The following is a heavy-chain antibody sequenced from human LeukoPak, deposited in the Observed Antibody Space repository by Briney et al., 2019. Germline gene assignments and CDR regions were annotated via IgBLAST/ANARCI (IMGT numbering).Heavy chain of an antibody. CDR2: MTPDGHEE. D-gene: IGHD5-24*01. J-gene: IGHJ4*02. V-gene: IGHV3-7*01. CDR1: GFTFRTYF. CDR3: ARWRWRQSEFDY. Sequence: GGSLRLSCAASGFTFRTYFMGWVRQAPGKGLECVANMTPDGHEEYCVDSVKGRFTISRDNAGNSLYLQMNSLRAGDTAIYYCARWRWRQSEFDYWGQGTLVTVSS.